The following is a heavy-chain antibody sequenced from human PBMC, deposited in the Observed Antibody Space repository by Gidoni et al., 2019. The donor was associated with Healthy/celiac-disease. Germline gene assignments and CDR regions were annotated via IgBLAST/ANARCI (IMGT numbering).Heavy chain of an antibody. J-gene: IGHJ4*02. CDR1: GFTFDDYA. D-gene: IGHD5-18*01. CDR3: AKDIDEYSYGNGFDY. Sequence: EVQLVESGGGLVQPGRSLRLSCAASGFTFDDYAMHWVRQAPGKGLEWVSGISWNSGSIGYADSVKGRFTISRDNAKNSLYLQMNSLRAEDTALYYCAKDIDEYSYGNGFDYWGQGTLVTVSS. V-gene: IGHV3-9*01. CDR2: ISWNSGSI.